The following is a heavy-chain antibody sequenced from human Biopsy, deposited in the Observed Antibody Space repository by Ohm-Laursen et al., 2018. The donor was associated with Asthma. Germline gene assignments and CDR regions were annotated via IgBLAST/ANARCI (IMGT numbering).Heavy chain of an antibody. CDR2: GGGYYDGGLK. D-gene: IGHD3-3*01. J-gene: IGHJ4*02. CDR1: GFTFKSYA. Sequence: SLTLSCAASGFTFKSYAMHWVRQAPGKGLEWGGLGGGYYDGGLKYYADSVNGRFTVSRDDSKNTLYLQMNSLRPDDTAVYYCARDVMEWYLPAFDFWGQGTLVTVSS. CDR3: ARDVMEWYLPAFDF. V-gene: IGHV3-30-3*01.